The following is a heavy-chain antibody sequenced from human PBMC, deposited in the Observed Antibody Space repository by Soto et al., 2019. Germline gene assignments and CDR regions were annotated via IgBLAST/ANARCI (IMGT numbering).Heavy chain of an antibody. V-gene: IGHV3-48*01. CDR2: ISSSSSTI. J-gene: IGHJ3*02. CDR1: GFTFSSYS. Sequence: GGSLRLSCAASGFTFSSYSMNWVRQAPGKGLEWVSYISSSSSTIYYADSVKGRFTISRDNAKNSLYLQMNSLRAEDTAVYYCARDCYEELDIVVVPAASHNPAFDIWGQGTMVTVSS. CDR3: ARDCYEELDIVVVPAASHNPAFDI. D-gene: IGHD2-2*03.